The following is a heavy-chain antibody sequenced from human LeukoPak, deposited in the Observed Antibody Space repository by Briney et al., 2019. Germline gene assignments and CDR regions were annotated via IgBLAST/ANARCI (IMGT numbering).Heavy chain of an antibody. Sequence: ASVKVYCNASGYTFTSYGISWVRQAPGQGLEWMGWMSAYNGNTNYAQKLQGRVTMTTDTSTSTAYMELRSLRSDDTAVYYCARGGSYYDFWNGYYSRDFDYWGQGTLVTVSS. V-gene: IGHV1-18*01. D-gene: IGHD3-3*01. CDR2: MSAYNGNT. J-gene: IGHJ4*02. CDR3: ARGGSYYDFWNGYYSRDFDY. CDR1: GYTFTSYG.